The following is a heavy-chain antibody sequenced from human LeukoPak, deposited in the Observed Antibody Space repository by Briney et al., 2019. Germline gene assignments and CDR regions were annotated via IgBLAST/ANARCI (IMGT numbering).Heavy chain of an antibody. V-gene: IGHV4-39*01. J-gene: IGHJ4*02. CDR1: GGSISSSSYY. D-gene: IGHD5-24*01. Sequence: PSETLSLTCTVSGGSISSSSYYWGWIRQPPGKGLEWIGSIYYSGSTYYTPSLKSRVTISVDTSKNQFSLKLSSVTAADTAVYYCASFPMATITGYFDYWGQGTLATVSS. CDR2: IYYSGST. CDR3: ASFPMATITGYFDY.